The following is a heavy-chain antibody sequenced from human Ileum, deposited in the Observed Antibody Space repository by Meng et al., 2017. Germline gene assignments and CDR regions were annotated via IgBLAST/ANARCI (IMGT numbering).Heavy chain of an antibody. CDR2: LNPSAGST. J-gene: IGHJ5*02. D-gene: IGHD6-19*01. Sequence: QVKLVQIGSELRKPGASVRVSCKASGNSFINYALNWVRQAPGQGLEWMGVLNPSAGSTSYAQKFQGRVTMSRDTSTSTVYMELSSLRSEDTAVYYCARSSGISSSGWYVRWFGPWGQGTLVTVSS. CDR3: ARSSGISSSGWYVRWFGP. V-gene: IGHV1-46*01. CDR1: GNSFINYA.